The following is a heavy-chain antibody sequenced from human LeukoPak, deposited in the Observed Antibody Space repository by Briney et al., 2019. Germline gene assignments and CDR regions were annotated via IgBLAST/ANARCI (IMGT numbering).Heavy chain of an antibody. CDR2: ISGSGGST. J-gene: IGHJ4*02. CDR1: GFTFSSYA. CDR3: AKDMEVVPAALFDY. D-gene: IGHD2-2*01. V-gene: IGHV3-23*01. Sequence: GGSLRLSCAASGFTFSSYAMSWVRQAPGKGLEWVSAISGSGGSTYYADSVKGRFTISRDNSKNTLYLQMSSLRAEDTAVYYCAKDMEVVPAALFDYWGQGTLVTVSS.